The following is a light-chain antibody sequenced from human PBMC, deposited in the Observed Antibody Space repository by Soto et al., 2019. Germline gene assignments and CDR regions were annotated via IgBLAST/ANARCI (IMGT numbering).Light chain of an antibody. CDR2: EVS. Sequence: QSVLTQPASVSGSPGQSITISCTGTSSDVGAYNYVSWYQQHPGKAPKFMIYEVSNRPSGVSNRFSGSQSGNTASLTISGLQAEDEANYDCSSYTTSNTPLYVFGTGTKVTVL. CDR1: SSDVGAYNY. V-gene: IGLV2-14*01. CDR3: SSYTTSNTPLYV. J-gene: IGLJ1*01.